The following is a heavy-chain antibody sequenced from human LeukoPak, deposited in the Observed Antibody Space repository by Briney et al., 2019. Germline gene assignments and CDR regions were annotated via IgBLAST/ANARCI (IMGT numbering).Heavy chain of an antibody. D-gene: IGHD1-26*01. Sequence: GGSLRLSCAASGFTFNNYWMTWVRQAPGKGLEWVANIKQDGSKQYYVDSVKGRFTISRDNAKNSLYLQMNSLRAEDTAVYYCASSIVGATYDYWGQGTLVTVSS. CDR1: GFTFNNYW. CDR3: ASSIVGATYDY. J-gene: IGHJ4*02. CDR2: IKQDGSKQ. V-gene: IGHV3-7*03.